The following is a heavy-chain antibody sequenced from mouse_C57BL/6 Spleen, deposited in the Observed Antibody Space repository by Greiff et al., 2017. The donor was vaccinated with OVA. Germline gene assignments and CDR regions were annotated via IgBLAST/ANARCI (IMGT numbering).Heavy chain of an antibody. V-gene: IGHV1-80*01. Sequence: VKLVESGAELVKPGASVKISCKASGYAFSSYWMNWVKQRPGKGLEWIGQIYPGDGDTNYNGKFKGKATLTADKSSSTAYMQLSSLTSEDSAVYFCARDYDYYAMDYWGQGTSVTVSS. CDR1: GYAFSSYW. CDR3: ARDYDYYAMDY. D-gene: IGHD1-1*01. J-gene: IGHJ4*01. CDR2: IYPGDGDT.